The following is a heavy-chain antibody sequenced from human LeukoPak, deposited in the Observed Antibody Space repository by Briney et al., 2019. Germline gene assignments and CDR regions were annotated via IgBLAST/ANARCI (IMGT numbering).Heavy chain of an antibody. J-gene: IGHJ4*02. D-gene: IGHD3-3*01. Sequence: GGSLRLSCAASGFTFSSYGMHWVRQAPGKGLEWVAVISYDGSNKYYADSVKGRFTISRDNSKNTLYLQMNSLRAEDTAVYYCAREVPFRDFWSGYYTGYFDYWGQGTLVTVSS. V-gene: IGHV3-30*03. CDR1: GFTFSSYG. CDR3: AREVPFRDFWSGYYTGYFDY. CDR2: ISYDGSNK.